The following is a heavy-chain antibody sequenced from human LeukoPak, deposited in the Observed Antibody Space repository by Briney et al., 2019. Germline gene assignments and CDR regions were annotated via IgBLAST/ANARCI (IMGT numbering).Heavy chain of an antibody. Sequence: ASVMVSCKASGYTFTAYYIHWVRQAPGEGLEWMGWINPKSGDTNYAQKFQDRVTMTRDTSTTIAYMELRRLRSDDTAVYYCGRGIQSFDPWGQGTLVTVSS. CDR3: GRGIQSFDP. J-gene: IGHJ5*02. CDR2: INPKSGDT. V-gene: IGHV1-2*02. CDR1: GYTFTAYY.